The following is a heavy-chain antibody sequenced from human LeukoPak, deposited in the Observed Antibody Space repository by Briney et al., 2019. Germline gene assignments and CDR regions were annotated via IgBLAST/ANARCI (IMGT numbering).Heavy chain of an antibody. V-gene: IGHV6-1*01. J-gene: IGHJ4*02. CDR1: GDSLSSNSAV. CDR2: TYYRSKWYN. D-gene: IGHD3-10*01. Sequence: SHTLSLPCAISGDSLSSNSAVWNWIRQSPSRGLEWLGRTYYRSKWYNDYAVSVKRRITIIPDTSKNQFSLQLNTVTPEDTAVYYCALMVQGVVRYWGQGTLVTVSS. CDR3: ALMVQGVVRY.